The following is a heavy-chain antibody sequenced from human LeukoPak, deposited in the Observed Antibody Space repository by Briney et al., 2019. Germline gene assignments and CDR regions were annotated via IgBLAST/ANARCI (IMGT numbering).Heavy chain of an antibody. CDR2: ISGSGART. J-gene: IGHJ6*03. V-gene: IGHV3-23*01. CDR3: ARASGSGRNSPNYYYYYMDV. CDR1: GFTFSSYA. Sequence: GGSLRLSCAASGFTFSSYAMSWVRQAPGKGLEWVSAISGSGARTYYADSVKGRFTISRDNSKNTLYLQMNSLRAEDTAVYYCARASGSGRNSPNYYYYYMDVWGKGTTVTVSS. D-gene: IGHD3-10*01.